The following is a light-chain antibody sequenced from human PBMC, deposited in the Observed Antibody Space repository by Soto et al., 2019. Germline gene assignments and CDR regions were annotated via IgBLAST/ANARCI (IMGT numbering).Light chain of an antibody. Sequence: DIQMTQSPSTLSASVGEGVTMTCRASQSISSWLAWYQQKPGKAPKLLIYKASSLESGVPSRFSGSGSGTEFTLTISSLQPDDFATYYCQEYKSYSTFGQGTKLEIK. V-gene: IGKV1-5*03. CDR2: KAS. CDR1: QSISSW. CDR3: QEYKSYST. J-gene: IGKJ2*01.